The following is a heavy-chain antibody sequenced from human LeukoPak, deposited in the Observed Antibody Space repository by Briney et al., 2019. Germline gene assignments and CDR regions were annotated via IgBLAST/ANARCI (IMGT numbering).Heavy chain of an antibody. CDR3: ARHQSQRIGLLPPTHLNWFDP. D-gene: IGHD2/OR15-2a*01. Sequence: SETPSLTCTVSGGSISSSSYYWGWIRQPPGKGLEWIGSIYYSGSTYYNPSLKSRVTISVDTSKNQFSLKLSSVTAADTAVYYCARHQSQRIGLLPPTHLNWFDPWGQGTLVTVSS. CDR2: IYYSGST. CDR1: GGSISSSSYY. J-gene: IGHJ5*02. V-gene: IGHV4-39*01.